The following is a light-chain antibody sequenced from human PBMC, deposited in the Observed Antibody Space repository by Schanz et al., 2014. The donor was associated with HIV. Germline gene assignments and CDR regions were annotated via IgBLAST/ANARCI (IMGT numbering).Light chain of an antibody. Sequence: DIQVTPSPSSLSASVGDRVTITCRASQDISISLNWYQQKPGKAPQLLIYASSLLHTGVPSRFSGSGSGTHFTLTITGLQFEDFVTYYCQQSYSATPYTFGQGTKVEIK. CDR3: QQSYSATPYT. CDR1: QDISIS. J-gene: IGKJ2*01. CDR2: ASS. V-gene: IGKV1-39*01.